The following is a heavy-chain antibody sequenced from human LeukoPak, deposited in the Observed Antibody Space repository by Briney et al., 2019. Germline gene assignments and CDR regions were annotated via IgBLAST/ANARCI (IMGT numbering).Heavy chain of an antibody. J-gene: IGHJ4*02. Sequence: GGSLRLSCAASGFTFSSYSMNWVRQAPGKGLEWVSSISSDSIYIYYADSVKGRFTSSRDNAKNSLYLQMNSLRAEDTAVYYCARMSSWRQYYYDSSGYYSLEYWGQGTLVTVSS. D-gene: IGHD3-22*01. CDR2: ISSDSIYI. CDR1: GFTFSSYS. V-gene: IGHV3-21*01. CDR3: ARMSSWRQYYYDSSGYYSLEY.